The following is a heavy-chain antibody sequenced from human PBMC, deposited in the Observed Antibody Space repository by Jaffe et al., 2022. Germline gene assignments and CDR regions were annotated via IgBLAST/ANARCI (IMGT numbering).Heavy chain of an antibody. CDR1: GFTVSSNY. D-gene: IGHD3-10*02. Sequence: EVQLVESGGGLVQPGGSLRLSCAASGFTVSSNYMSWVRQAPGKGLEWVSVIYSGGSTYYADSVKGRFTISRHNSKNTLYLQMNSLRAEDTAVYYCARGSSMWGFRYYYYMDVWGKGTTVTVSS. CDR2: IYSGGST. J-gene: IGHJ6*03. CDR3: ARGSSMWGFRYYYYMDV. V-gene: IGHV3-53*04.